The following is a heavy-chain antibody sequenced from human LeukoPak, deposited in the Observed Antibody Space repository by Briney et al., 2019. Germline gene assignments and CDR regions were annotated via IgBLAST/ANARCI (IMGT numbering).Heavy chain of an antibody. J-gene: IGHJ4*02. Sequence: SVKVSCKASGGTFSSYAISWVRQAPGQGLEWMGGIIPIFGTANYAQKFQGRVTITTDESTSTAYMELSSLRAEDTSVYYCAEDQKLQPFHYWGQGTLVTVSS. CDR2: IIPIFGTA. D-gene: IGHD1-1*01. CDR3: AEDQKLQPFHY. CDR1: GGTFSSYA. V-gene: IGHV1-69*05.